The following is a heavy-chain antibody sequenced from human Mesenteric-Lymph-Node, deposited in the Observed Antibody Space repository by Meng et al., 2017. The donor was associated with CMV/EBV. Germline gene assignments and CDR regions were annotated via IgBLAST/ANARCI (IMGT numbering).Heavy chain of an antibody. D-gene: IGHD3-9*01. CDR2: IYSGGST. CDR3: AREARYPSYGMDV. CDR1: GFSITNHQ. V-gene: IGHV3-53*01. Sequence: GESLKISCAASGFSITNHQMNWVRQAPGKGLEWVSHIYSGGSTYYADSVRGRFTISRDNANNTVFFQMTSLRAEDTAVYYCAREARYPSYGMDVWGQGTTVTVS. J-gene: IGHJ6*02.